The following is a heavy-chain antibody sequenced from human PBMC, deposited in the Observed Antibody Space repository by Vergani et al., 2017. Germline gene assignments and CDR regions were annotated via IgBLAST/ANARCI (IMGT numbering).Heavy chain of an antibody. J-gene: IGHJ4*02. CDR1: GGTFSSYT. Sequence: QVQLVQSGAEVKKPGSSVKVSCKASGGTFSSYTISWVRQAPGQGLEWMGRIIPILGTANYAQKFQGRVTITADESTSTAYMELSSLRSEDTAVYYCARMGGGIAARPTPGYWGQGTLVTVSS. V-gene: IGHV1-69*08. CDR2: IIPILGTA. CDR3: ARMGGGIAARPTPGY. D-gene: IGHD6-6*01.